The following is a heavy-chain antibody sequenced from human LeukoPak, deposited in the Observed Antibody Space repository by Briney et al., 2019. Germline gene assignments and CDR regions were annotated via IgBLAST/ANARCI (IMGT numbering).Heavy chain of an antibody. CDR2: ISYDGSNK. CDR1: GFTFSSYG. D-gene: IGHD6-19*01. Sequence: GGSLRLSCAASGFTFSSYGMHWVRQAPGKGLEWVAVISYDGSNKYYADSVKGRFTISRDNSKNTLYLQMNSLRAEDTAVYYCAKDLHIAVAAGDAFDIWGQGTMVTVSS. CDR3: AKDLHIAVAAGDAFDI. V-gene: IGHV3-30*18. J-gene: IGHJ3*02.